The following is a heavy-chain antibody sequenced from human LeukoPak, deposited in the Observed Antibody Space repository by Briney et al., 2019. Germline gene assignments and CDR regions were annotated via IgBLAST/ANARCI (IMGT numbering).Heavy chain of an antibody. CDR1: GYTCTSYG. CDR3: ARDTVVGAGGAYYFDY. J-gene: IGHJ4*02. V-gene: IGHV1-18*01. D-gene: IGHD1-26*01. CDR2: ISAYNGNT. Sequence: GASVKVSCKASGYTCTSYGISWVRQAPGQGLEWMGWISAYNGNTNYAQKLQGRVTMTTDTSTSTAYMELRSLRSDDTAVYYCARDTVVGAGGAYYFDYWGQGTLVTVSS.